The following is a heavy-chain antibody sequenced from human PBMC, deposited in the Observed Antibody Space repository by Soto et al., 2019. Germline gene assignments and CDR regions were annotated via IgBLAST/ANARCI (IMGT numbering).Heavy chain of an antibody. CDR1: GGSISIAGYS. CDR3: AREEQAPYYFDY. Sequence: SETLSVTCTISGGSISIAGYSWSWIRQHPGRDLEWIGYIYNSGSTYYNPSLKSRVTISLDTSKNQFSLRLSSVTAADTALYYCAREEQAPYYFDYWGQGFLVTVSS. V-gene: IGHV4-31*03. CDR2: IYNSGST. J-gene: IGHJ4*02. D-gene: IGHD1-26*01.